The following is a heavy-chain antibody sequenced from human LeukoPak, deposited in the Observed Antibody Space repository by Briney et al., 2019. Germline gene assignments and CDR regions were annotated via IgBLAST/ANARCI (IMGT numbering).Heavy chain of an antibody. D-gene: IGHD2-2*01. CDR1: GFTFSSYA. J-gene: IGHJ4*02. CDR2: ISGSGGST. CDR3: AKDGDLHCSSTSCYADY. V-gene: IGHV3-23*01. Sequence: GGSLRLSCAASGFTFSSYAMSWVRQAPGKGLEWVSAISGSGGSTYYADSVKGRFTISRDNSKNTLYLQMNSLRAEDTAVYYCAKDGDLHCSSTSCYADYWGQGTLVTVSP.